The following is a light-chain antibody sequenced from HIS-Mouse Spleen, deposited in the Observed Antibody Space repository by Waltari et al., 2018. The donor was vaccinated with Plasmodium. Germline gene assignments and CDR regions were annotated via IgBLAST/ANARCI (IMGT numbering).Light chain of an antibody. CDR1: QSVSSY. V-gene: IGKV3-11*01. CDR3: QQRSNWPSLT. CDR2: DAS. J-gene: IGKJ4*01. Sequence: EIVLTQYPATLSLSPGERATLSCRASQSVSSYLAWYQQKPGQAPRLLNYDASNRATGIPARFSGSGSGTDFPLTISSLEPEDFAVYYCQQRSNWPSLTFGGGTKVEIK.